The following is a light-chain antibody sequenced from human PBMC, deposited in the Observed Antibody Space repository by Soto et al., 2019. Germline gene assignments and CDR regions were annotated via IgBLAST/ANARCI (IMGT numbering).Light chain of an antibody. Sequence: QAVVTQPPSVSAAPGQKVTISCSGSSSNIGSQYVSWYQQLPGTAPKLLICENGKRPSGIPDRFSGSKSGTSATLGITGLQTGDEADYYCGTWDASLSAGVFGGGTKLTVL. CDR3: GTWDASLSAGV. V-gene: IGLV1-51*02. CDR2: ENG. CDR1: SSNIGSQY. J-gene: IGLJ2*01.